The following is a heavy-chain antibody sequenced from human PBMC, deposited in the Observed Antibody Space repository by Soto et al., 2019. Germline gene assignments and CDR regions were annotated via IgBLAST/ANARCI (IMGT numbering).Heavy chain of an antibody. V-gene: IGHV3-15*01. CDR1: GFTFSNAW. CDR2: IKSKTDGGTT. D-gene: IGHD3-3*01. J-gene: IGHJ4*02. Sequence: GGSLRLSCAASGFTFSNAWMSWVRQAPGKGLEWVGRIKSKTDGGTTDYAAPVKGRFTISRDDSKNTLYLQMNSLKTEDTAVYYCTTARNDFWTGYSAIYFDYWGQGTLVTVSS. CDR3: TTARNDFWTGYSAIYFDY.